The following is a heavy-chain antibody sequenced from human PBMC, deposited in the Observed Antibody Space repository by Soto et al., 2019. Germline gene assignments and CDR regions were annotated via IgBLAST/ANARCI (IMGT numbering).Heavy chain of an antibody. J-gene: IGHJ4*02. CDR2: IYYSGST. CDR3: ARDRDGDYFDY. D-gene: IGHD4-17*01. CDR1: GGSISSGGYY. Sequence: QVQLQESGPGLVKPSQTLSLTCTVSGGSISSGGYYWSWIRQHPGKGLEWIGYIYYSGSTYYNPSLQSRVTISVDTSKNPFSLKLSSVTAADTAGYFCARDRDGDYFDYWGQGTLVTVSS. V-gene: IGHV4-31*03.